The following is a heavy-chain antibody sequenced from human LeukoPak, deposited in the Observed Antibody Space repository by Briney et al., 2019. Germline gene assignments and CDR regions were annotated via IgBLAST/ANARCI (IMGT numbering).Heavy chain of an antibody. Sequence: GGSLRLSCATFGFSFDSYGLHWVRQPPGEGVEWVTFIPFSGRDENYADPVRGRFTISRDNSKNMVYLQMNSLRPDDAGIYYCVKDCGLGGSKDYWGQGTLVTVSS. CDR2: IPFSGRDE. J-gene: IGHJ4*02. CDR3: VKDCGLGGSKDY. V-gene: IGHV3-30*02. D-gene: IGHD1-26*01. CDR1: GFSFDSYG.